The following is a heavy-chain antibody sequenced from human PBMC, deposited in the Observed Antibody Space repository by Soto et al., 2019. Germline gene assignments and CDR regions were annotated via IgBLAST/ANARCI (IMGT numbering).Heavy chain of an antibody. CDR2: ISAYNGNT. CDR3: ARDLGRAVSGKGLAFGY. V-gene: IGHV1-18*01. D-gene: IGHD6-19*01. Sequence: QVQLVQSGAEVKKPVASVKVSCKASGYTFTSYGISWVRQAPGQGLEWMGWISAYNGNTNYAQKLQGRVTMTTDTSTSPAYMELRSLRSDDTAVYYCARDLGRAVSGKGLAFGYWGQGTLVTVSS. J-gene: IGHJ4*02. CDR1: GYTFTSYG.